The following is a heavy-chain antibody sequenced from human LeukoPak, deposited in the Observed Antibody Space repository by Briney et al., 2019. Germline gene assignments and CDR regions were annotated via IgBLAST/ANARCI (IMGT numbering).Heavy chain of an antibody. CDR2: IYYSGST. Sequence: PSETLSLTCTVSGGSISSYYWSWIRQPPGKGLEWIGHIYYSGSTNYNPSLKSRVTISIDTSKNQFSLRLSSVTAADTAVYYCARTTIGDWNARQDYWGQGTLVTVSS. J-gene: IGHJ4*02. D-gene: IGHD1-1*01. V-gene: IGHV4-59*01. CDR1: GGSISSYY. CDR3: ARTTIGDWNARQDY.